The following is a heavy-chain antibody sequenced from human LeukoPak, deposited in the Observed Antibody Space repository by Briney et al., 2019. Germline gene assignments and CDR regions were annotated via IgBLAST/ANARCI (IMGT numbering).Heavy chain of an antibody. CDR3: ARAAPSRKYYYDNSGRTDY. CDR1: GYSISSGYY. Sequence: SETLSLTCAVSGYSISSGYYWGWIRQPPGKGLEWIGSIYHSGSTYYNPSLKSRVTTSVDTSKNQFSLKLSSVTAADTAVYYCARAAPSRKYYYDNSGRTDYWGQGTLVTVSS. D-gene: IGHD3-22*01. V-gene: IGHV4-38-2*01. CDR2: IYHSGST. J-gene: IGHJ4*02.